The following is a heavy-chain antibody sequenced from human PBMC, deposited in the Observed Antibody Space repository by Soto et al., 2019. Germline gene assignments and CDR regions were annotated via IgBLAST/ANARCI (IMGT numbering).Heavy chain of an antibody. D-gene: IGHD6-13*01. V-gene: IGHV3-21*01. Sequence: GGSLRLSCAASGFTFSDYSMNWVRQAPGRGLEWVSSISSSSSYIYYGDSVKGRFTISRDNAKNSVYLQMNSLRAEDTAVYYCARDPLTAAGWFDPWGQGTLVTV. J-gene: IGHJ5*02. CDR2: ISSSSSYI. CDR1: GFTFSDYS. CDR3: ARDPLTAAGWFDP.